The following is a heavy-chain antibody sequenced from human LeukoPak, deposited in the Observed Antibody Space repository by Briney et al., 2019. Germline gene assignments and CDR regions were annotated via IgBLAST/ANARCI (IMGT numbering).Heavy chain of an antibody. CDR2: INHSGST. CDR3: ARGLQGSPFDY. Sequence: KPXETLSLTCAVYGGSFSGYYWSWIRQPPGKGLEWIGEINHSGSTNYNPSLKSRVTISVDTSKNQFSLKLSSVTAADTAVYYCARGLQGSPFDYWGQGTLVTVSS. D-gene: IGHD2-15*01. CDR1: GGSFSGYY. V-gene: IGHV4-34*01. J-gene: IGHJ4*02.